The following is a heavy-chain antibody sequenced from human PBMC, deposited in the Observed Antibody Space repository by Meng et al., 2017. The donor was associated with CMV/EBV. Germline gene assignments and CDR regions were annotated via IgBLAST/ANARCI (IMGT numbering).Heavy chain of an antibody. Sequence: ASVKVSCKASGYTFTSYYMHWVRQAPGQGLEWMGIINPSGDSTSYAQKFQGRVTMTRDTSTSTVYMELSSLRSEDTAVYYCAREISSGYYRTQYLMDVWGQGTTVTVSS. CDR1: GYTFTSYY. V-gene: IGHV1-46*01. CDR3: AREISSGYYRTQYLMDV. J-gene: IGHJ6*02. D-gene: IGHD3-22*01. CDR2: INPSGDST.